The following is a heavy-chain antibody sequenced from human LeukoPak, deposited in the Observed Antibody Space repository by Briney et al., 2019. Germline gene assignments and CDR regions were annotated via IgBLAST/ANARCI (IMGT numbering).Heavy chain of an antibody. CDR1: GYSFTIYW. CDR3: ARQGGSFLSNFDY. V-gene: IGHV5-51*01. CDR2: IYPGDSDA. D-gene: IGHD1-26*01. J-gene: IGHJ4*02. Sequence: GESLKISSKGAGYSFTIYWIGWVRQMPGKGLELMGIIYPGDSDARYSPSFQGQVTISADKSISTAHLQWSSLKASDTAMYYCARQGGSFLSNFDYWGQGTLVTVSS.